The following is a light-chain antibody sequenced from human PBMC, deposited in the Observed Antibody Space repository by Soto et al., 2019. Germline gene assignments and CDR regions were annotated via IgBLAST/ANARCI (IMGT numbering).Light chain of an antibody. Sequence: QSALTQPASVSGSPGQSITISCTGTSSDVGSYNLVSWYQQHPGKAPKLMIYEVSKRXSGVSNRFSXXXXXXTASLTIXGLQAEDEADYYCCSYAGSSSYVFGTGTKLTVL. CDR2: EVS. CDR3: CSYAGSSSYV. V-gene: IGLV2-23*02. CDR1: SSDVGSYNL. J-gene: IGLJ1*01.